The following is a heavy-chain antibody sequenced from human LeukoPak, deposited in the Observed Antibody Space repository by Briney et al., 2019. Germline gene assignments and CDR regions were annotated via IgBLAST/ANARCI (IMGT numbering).Heavy chain of an antibody. CDR3: ARDYPDSSGSSYMDV. J-gene: IGHJ6*03. CDR1: GYTFTDHY. V-gene: IGHV1-2*02. CDR2: INPYSGAT. D-gene: IGHD3-22*01. Sequence: ASVKVSCKPCGYTFTDHYMHWVRQAPGQGLEWMGWINPYSGATLYAQSFQGRVTLTRDTSISTAYMDLSRLRSDDMAVYYCARDYPDSSGSSYMDVWAKGTTVTVSS.